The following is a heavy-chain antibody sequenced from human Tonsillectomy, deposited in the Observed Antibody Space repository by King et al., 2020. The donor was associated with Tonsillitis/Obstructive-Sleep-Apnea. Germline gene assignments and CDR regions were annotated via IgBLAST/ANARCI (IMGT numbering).Heavy chain of an antibody. CDR3: AKGNYYYNYMDV. J-gene: IGHJ6*03. V-gene: IGHV3-9*01. CDR1: GFIFEDYA. CDR2: ISWNSGSI. Sequence: QLVQSGGGLVQPGRSLRLSCAASGFIFEDYAMHWVRQAPGKGLEWVSGISWNSGSIGYADSVKGRFTISRDNAKNSLFLQMNSLRVEDTALYYCAKGNYYYNYMDVWGKGTTVTVSS.